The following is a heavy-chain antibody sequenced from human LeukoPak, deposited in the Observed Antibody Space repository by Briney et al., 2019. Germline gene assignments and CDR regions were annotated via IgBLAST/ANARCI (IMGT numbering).Heavy chain of an antibody. CDR2: INQDGSEK. Sequence: QPGGSLRLSCAASGFTLITYWMTWVRQAPGKGLEWVANINQDGSEKYYVGSVKGRFTISRDNARNSLYLQMNSLRAEDTAVYYCAELGITMIGGVWGKGTTVTISS. D-gene: IGHD3-10*02. V-gene: IGHV3-7*01. J-gene: IGHJ6*04. CDR1: GFTLITYW. CDR3: AELGITMIGGV.